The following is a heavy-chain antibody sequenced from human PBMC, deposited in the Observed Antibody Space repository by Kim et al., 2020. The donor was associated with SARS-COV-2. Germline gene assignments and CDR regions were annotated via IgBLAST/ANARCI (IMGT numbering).Heavy chain of an antibody. CDR2: ISSSGSTI. V-gene: IGHV3-48*03. CDR3: ARDSEYGDYPYYYYYGMDV. J-gene: IGHJ6*02. Sequence: GGSLRLSCAASGFTFSSYEMNWVRQAPGKGLEWVSYISSSGSTIYYADSVKGRFTISRDTAKNSLYLKMNSLRGEDTAVYYCARDSEYGDYPYYYYYGMDVWGQGTTVTVSS. CDR1: GFTFSSYE. D-gene: IGHD4-17*01.